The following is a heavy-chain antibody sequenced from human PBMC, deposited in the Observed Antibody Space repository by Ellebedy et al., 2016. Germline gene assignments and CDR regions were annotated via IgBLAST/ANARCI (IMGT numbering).Heavy chain of an antibody. V-gene: IGHV4-59*01. CDR2: IYYSGSA. CDR3: ARRSGNYAPFDQ. D-gene: IGHD3-22*01. Sequence: SETLSLTXTVSGGPISSYYWSWIRQPPGKGLEWIGYIYYSGSANYNPSLKSRVTISVDTSKNQFSLNLSSVTAADTAVYYCARRSGNYAPFDQWGQGTLITVSS. J-gene: IGHJ4*01. CDR1: GGPISSYY.